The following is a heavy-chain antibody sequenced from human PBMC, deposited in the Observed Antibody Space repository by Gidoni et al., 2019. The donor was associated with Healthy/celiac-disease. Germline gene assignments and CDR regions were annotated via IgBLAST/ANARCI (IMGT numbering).Heavy chain of an antibody. D-gene: IGHD2-21*02. J-gene: IGHJ4*02. CDR3: ARGARYCGGDCTTGTDPVPFDY. CDR2: IILIFGTA. CDR1: VGPFSSFA. Sequence: QLQLVQSGAEVKQPWSSVKVSCQASVGPFSSFAFSCLLHAPGLGLEWMVGIILIFGTANYAQKCQGRVTITADKSTSTAYRELSSLRAEDTAVYYCARGARYCGGDCTTGTDPVPFDYWGQGTLVTVSS. V-gene: IGHV1-69*06.